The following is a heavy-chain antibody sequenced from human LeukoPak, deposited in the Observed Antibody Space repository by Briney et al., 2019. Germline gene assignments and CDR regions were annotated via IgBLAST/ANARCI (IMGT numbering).Heavy chain of an antibody. D-gene: IGHD3-22*01. CDR3: ARAGVWDYSDSSGYHNAAFDI. CDR2: ISAYNGNT. V-gene: IGHV1-18*01. Sequence: ASVKVSCKASGYTFINYGITWVRQAPGQGLEWMGWISAYNGNTNYAQKLQGRVTMTTDTSSSTAYMELRSLRSDDTAVYYCARAGVWDYSDSSGYHNAAFDIWGQGTMVTVSS. CDR1: GYTFINYG. J-gene: IGHJ3*02.